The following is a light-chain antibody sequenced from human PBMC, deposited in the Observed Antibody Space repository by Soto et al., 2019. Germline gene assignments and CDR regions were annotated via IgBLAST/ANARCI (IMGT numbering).Light chain of an antibody. V-gene: IGLV6-57*04. CDR2: EDK. CDR1: SGSIVSRH. CDR3: QSYDADFVI. Sequence: NFMLTQPHSLSGSPGKTVIISCTRSSGSIVSRHVQWYQQRPGSAPTTLIYEDKLRPSGGPGRFSGSTDGSSNSASLTISGLQTEDEADYYCQSYDADFVIFGGGTKVTVL. J-gene: IGLJ2*01.